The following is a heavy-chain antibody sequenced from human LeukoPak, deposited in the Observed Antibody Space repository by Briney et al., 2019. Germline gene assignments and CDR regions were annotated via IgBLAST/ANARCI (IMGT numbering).Heavy chain of an antibody. CDR2: IKQDGSEK. V-gene: IGHV3-7*01. Sequence: GGSLRLSCAASGFTFSSYAMHWVRQAPGKGLEWVANIKQDGSEKYYVDSVKGRFTISRDNAKNSLYLQMNSLRAEDTAVYYCARDHSTYYDFWSGYSYYFDYWGQGTLVTVSS. CDR1: GFTFSSYA. J-gene: IGHJ4*02. D-gene: IGHD3-3*01. CDR3: ARDHSTYYDFWSGYSYYFDY.